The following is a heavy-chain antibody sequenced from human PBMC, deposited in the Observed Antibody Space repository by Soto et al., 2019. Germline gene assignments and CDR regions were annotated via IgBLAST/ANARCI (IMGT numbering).Heavy chain of an antibody. CDR1: GFTFSTYT. J-gene: IGHJ6*02. D-gene: IGHD3-22*01. CDR3: ARVVDSYDPYDYYGMDV. Sequence: EVQLVESGGGLVKPGGSLRLSCAASGFTFSTYTMNWVRQAPGKGLEWVSSISSSSSYRYYTDSVKGRFTISRDNSKTSLYLQMNSLRAEDPAVYYCARVVDSYDPYDYYGMDVWGQGTTVTVSS. V-gene: IGHV3-21*01. CDR2: ISSSSSYR.